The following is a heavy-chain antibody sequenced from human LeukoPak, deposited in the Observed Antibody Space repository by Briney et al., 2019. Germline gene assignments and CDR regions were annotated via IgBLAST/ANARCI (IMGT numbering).Heavy chain of an antibody. Sequence: GGSLRLSCAASGFTFSSYWMSWVRQAPGKGLEWVSAITGTGGSTYYADSVKGRFTISRDNSKKELYLQMNSLRAEDTAVYYCAKLDNYYGSGSYYGYFDYWGQGSLVTVSS. CDR3: AKLDNYYGSGSYYGYFDY. CDR2: ITGTGGST. CDR1: GFTFSSYW. V-gene: IGHV3-23*01. J-gene: IGHJ4*02. D-gene: IGHD3-10*01.